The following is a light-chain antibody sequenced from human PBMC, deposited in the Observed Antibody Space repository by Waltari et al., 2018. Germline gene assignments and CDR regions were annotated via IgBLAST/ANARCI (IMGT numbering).Light chain of an antibody. Sequence: EIVMTQTPLSLPVTLGQPASISCRSSQSLVHIDGNTYLNWLHQRPGQPPSLLLYEISKRVSGVPDRVSGSGAGTDFTLEITRVEPDDVGIYYCSQTSQFPLTFGQGTRVEIK. J-gene: IGKJ1*01. CDR1: QSLVHIDGNTY. CDR3: SQTSQFPLT. V-gene: IGKV2-24*01. CDR2: EIS.